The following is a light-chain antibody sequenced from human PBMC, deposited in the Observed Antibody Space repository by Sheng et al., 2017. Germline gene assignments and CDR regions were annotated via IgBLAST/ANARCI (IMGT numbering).Light chain of an antibody. J-gene: IGKJ1*01. CDR1: QSVSSN. Sequence: EIVMTQSPATLSVSPGERATLSCRASQSVSSNLAWYQQKPGQAPRLLVYGASSRATGVPDRFSGSGSGTDFTLTISSLQSEDSAIFYCQQYSKWPTFGQGTKVEI. V-gene: IGKV3-15*01. CDR2: GAS. CDR3: QQYSKWPT.